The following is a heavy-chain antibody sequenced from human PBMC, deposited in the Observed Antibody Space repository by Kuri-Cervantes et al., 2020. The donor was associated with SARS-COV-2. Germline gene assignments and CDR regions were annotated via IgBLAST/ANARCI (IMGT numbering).Heavy chain of an antibody. Sequence: ASVKVFCKASGGTFSSYAISWVRQAPGQGLEWMGWINPNSGGTNYAQKFQGRVTMTRDTSISTAYMELSRLRSDDTAVYYCARGSIFSDTGGWYFDYWGQGTLVTVSS. CDR2: INPNSGGT. J-gene: IGHJ4*02. D-gene: IGHD3-10*01. V-gene: IGHV1-2*02. CDR1: GGTFSSYA. CDR3: ARGSIFSDTGGWYFDY.